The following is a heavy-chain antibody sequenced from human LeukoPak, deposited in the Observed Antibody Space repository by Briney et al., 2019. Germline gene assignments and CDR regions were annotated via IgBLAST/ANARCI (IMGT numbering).Heavy chain of an antibody. D-gene: IGHD5-18*01. V-gene: IGHV4-59*01. CDR2: IYYSGST. Sequence: SETLSLTCTVSGGSISSYYWSWIRQPPGKGLEWIGYIYYSGSTNYTPSLKSRVTISVDTSKNQFSLKLSSVTAADTAVYYCARDRMEDTAMVYYYYGMDVWGQGTTVTVSS. CDR3: ARDRMEDTAMVYYYYGMDV. J-gene: IGHJ6*02. CDR1: GGSISSYY.